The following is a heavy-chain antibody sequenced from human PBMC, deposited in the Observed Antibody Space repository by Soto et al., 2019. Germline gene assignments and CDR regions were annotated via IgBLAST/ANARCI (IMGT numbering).Heavy chain of an antibody. J-gene: IGHJ4*02. CDR2: IIPIFGTA. V-gene: IGHV1-69*13. CDR1: GGTFSSYA. Sequence: ASVKVSCKASGGTFSSYAISWVRQAPGQGLEWMGGIIPIFGTANYAQKFQGRVTITADESTSTAYMELSSLRSEDTAVYYCARDPKYSSSSGDGYFDYWGQGTLVTVSS. D-gene: IGHD6-6*01. CDR3: ARDPKYSSSSGDGYFDY.